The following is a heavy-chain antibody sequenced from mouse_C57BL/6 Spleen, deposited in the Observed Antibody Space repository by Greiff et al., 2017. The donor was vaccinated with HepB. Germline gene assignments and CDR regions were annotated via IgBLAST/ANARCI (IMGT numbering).Heavy chain of an antibody. CDR1: GFTFSSYA. CDR2: ISDGGSYT. V-gene: IGHV5-4*01. D-gene: IGHD2-1*01. Sequence: EVQLVESGGGLVKPGGSLKLSCAASGFTFSSYAMSWVRQTPEKRLEWVATISDGGSYTYYPDNVKGRFTISRDNAKNNLYLQMRHLKSEDTAMYYCSRDTDGNYPAWFAYWGQGTLVTVSA. CDR3: SRDTDGNYPAWFAY. J-gene: IGHJ3*01.